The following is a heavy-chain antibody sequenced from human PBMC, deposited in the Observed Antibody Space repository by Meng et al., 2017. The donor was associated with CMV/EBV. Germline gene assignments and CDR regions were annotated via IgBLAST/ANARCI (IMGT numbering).Heavy chain of an antibody. D-gene: IGHD2-2*01. J-gene: IGHJ4*02. Sequence: SVKVSCKASGGTFSSYAISWVRQAPGQGLEWMGGIIPIFGTANYAQKFQGRVTITTDESTSTAYMELSSLRSEDTAVYYCAGGGVVPAANYFDYWGQGTLVTVSS. V-gene: IGHV1-69*05. CDR1: GGTFSSYA. CDR2: IIPIFGTA. CDR3: AGGGVVPAANYFDY.